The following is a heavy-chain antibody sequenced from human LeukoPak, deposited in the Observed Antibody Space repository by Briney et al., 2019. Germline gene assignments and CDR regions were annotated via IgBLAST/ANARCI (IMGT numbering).Heavy chain of an antibody. CDR2: IYPGDSDT. V-gene: IGHV5-51*01. Sequence: GESLKISCKGSGYSFTSFWIGWVRQMPGKGLEWMGIIYPGDSDTRYSSSFQGQVTISADKSISTAYLQWSSPEASDTAIYYCARRGGSGNYLVDYWGQGTLVTVSS. CDR3: ARRGGSGNYLVDY. CDR1: GYSFTSFW. D-gene: IGHD3-10*01. J-gene: IGHJ4*02.